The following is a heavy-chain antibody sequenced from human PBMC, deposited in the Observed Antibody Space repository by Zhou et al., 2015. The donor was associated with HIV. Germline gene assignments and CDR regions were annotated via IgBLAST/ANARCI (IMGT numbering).Heavy chain of an antibody. J-gene: IGHJ1*01. Sequence: QVQLVQSGAEVKNPGSSVKVSCKASGGTFSRYAISWVRQAPGQGLEWMGGIIPMFASANYAQKFHGRVTITADESTNTAYMQMSSLRSDDAAVYYCARGWTEGGSYQSHDLVRGQGTL. CDR3: ARGWTEGGSYQSHDLV. V-gene: IGHV1-69*12. CDR1: GGTFSRYA. D-gene: IGHD1-26*01. CDR2: IIPMFASA.